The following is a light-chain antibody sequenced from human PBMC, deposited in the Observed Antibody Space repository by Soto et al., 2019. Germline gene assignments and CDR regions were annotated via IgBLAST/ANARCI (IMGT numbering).Light chain of an antibody. J-gene: IGKJ1*01. CDR1: QSISSW. CDR3: MQALQTAWT. CDR2: LGS. Sequence: DIQMTQSPSTLSASVGDRVTITCQASQSISSWLDWYQQKPGKAPKLLIYLGSNRASGVPDRFSGSGSGTDCILKISRVEAEDVGVYYCMQALQTAWTLGQGTKVDIK. V-gene: IGKV1-5*03.